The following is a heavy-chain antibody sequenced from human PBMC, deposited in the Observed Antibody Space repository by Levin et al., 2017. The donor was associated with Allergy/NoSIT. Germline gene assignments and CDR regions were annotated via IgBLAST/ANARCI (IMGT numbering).Heavy chain of an antibody. Sequence: SLKISCAASGFTCGDYAMHWVRQAPGKGLEWVSGINWNRDKIGYADSVRARFTISRDNAKNSLYLQMNSLGPEDTALYSCAKGLNWGSPNTFDYWGQGTLVTVSS. CDR1: GFTCGDYA. CDR3: AKGLNWGSPNTFDY. V-gene: IGHV3-9*01. D-gene: IGHD7-27*01. J-gene: IGHJ4*02. CDR2: INWNRDKI.